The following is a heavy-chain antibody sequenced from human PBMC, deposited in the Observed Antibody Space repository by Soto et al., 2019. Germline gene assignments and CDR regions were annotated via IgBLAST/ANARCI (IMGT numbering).Heavy chain of an antibody. V-gene: IGHV3-30*19. J-gene: IGHJ4*02. CDR3: ARWGTAGGLDV. CDR1: GFTFRSYV. D-gene: IGHD3-16*01. Sequence: QVQLVESGGGVVQPGTSLRLSCVGSGFTFRSYVIHWVRQARGKGLEWVALTSYDGSNKYYDDSVKGRFTISRDNSRNTVDLQRDNLELEDTALYYCARWGTAGGLDVWGQGTLVSVSS. CDR2: TSYDGSNK.